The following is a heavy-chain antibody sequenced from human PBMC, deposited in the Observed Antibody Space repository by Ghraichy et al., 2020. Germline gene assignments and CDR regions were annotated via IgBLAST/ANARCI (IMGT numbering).Heavy chain of an antibody. Sequence: SQTLSLTCAVYGGSFSGYYWSWIRQPPGKGLEWIGEINHSGSTNYNPSLKSRVTISVDTSKNQFSLKLSSVTAADTAVHYCASGDYVWGSYRRIRFDYWGQGTLFTVSS. CDR1: GGSFSGYY. V-gene: IGHV4-34*01. CDR2: INHSGST. CDR3: ASGDYVWGSYRRIRFDY. D-gene: IGHD3-16*02. J-gene: IGHJ4*02.